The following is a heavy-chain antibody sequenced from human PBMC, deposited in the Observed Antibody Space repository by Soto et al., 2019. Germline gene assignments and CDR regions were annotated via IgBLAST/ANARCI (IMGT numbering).Heavy chain of an antibody. V-gene: IGHV1-18*04. D-gene: IGHD2-15*01. CDR3: ARDGGDCSGGSCYAASYYYGMDV. CDR2: ISAYNGNT. CDR1: GYTITSYC. Sequence: ASVKDSCNASGYTITSYCIIWVRQAPGEGREGMGWISAYNGNTNSAQKHQGRVTMNKDTSTSTAYMELRSLRSDDTAVYYCARDGGDCSGGSCYAASYYYGMDVWGQGTTVTVSS. J-gene: IGHJ6*02.